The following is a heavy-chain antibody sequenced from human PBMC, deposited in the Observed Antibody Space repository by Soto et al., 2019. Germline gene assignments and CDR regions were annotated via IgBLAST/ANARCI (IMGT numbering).Heavy chain of an antibody. D-gene: IGHD2-2*01. CDR3: VRALANDCSSTSCYPYGMDV. CDR1: GFSFSNYG. CDR2: IWNDGSNK. Sequence: GGSLRLSCAASGFSFSNYGMYWVRQAPGKGLEWVAVIWNDGSNKYYADSVKGRFTISRDNSKNTLYLQMNSLRAEDTAVYYCVRALANDCSSTSCYPYGMDVWGQGTTVTVSS. V-gene: IGHV3-33*01. J-gene: IGHJ6*02.